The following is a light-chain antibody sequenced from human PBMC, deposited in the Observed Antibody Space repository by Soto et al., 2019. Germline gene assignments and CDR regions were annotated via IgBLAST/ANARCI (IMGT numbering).Light chain of an antibody. J-gene: IGLJ1*01. CDR2: GNS. V-gene: IGLV1-40*01. CDR1: SSSIGAGYD. CDR3: QSYDSSLYV. Sequence: QSALTQPPSVSGAPGQRVTISCTGSSSSIGAGYDVHWYQQLPGTAPKLLIYGNSNRPSGVPDRFSGSKSGTSASLAITGLQAEDEADYYCQSYDSSLYVFGTG.